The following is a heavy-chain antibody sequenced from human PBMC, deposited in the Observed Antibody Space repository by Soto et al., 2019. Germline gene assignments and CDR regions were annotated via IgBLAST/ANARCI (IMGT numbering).Heavy chain of an antibody. CDR3: ARVGGVTGIRRWCAYYYGMEV. J-gene: IGHJ6*02. Sequence: WSLRHSFAASGFSFSSDSMGWVRQAPGKGLEWVSSISSSGSFKNYADSVKGRFTISRDNARNSLYLQMNSLRAEDTAVYYCARVGGVTGIRRWCAYYYGMEVWGQGTTVTVSS. CDR1: GFSFSSDS. CDR2: ISSSGSFK. D-gene: IGHD5-18*01. V-gene: IGHV3-21*01.